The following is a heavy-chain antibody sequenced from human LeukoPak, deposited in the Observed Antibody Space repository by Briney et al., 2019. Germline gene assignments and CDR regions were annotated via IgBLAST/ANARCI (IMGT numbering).Heavy chain of an antibody. CDR1: GASISSYY. D-gene: IGHD6-19*01. CDR2: IYTSGST. CDR3: ARESGWCNAFDI. Sequence: PSETLSLTCTVSGASISSYYWSWIRQPAGKGLEWIGRIYTSGSTNYNPSLKSRVTMSVDTSKNQLSLKLTSVTAADTAVYYCARESGWCNAFDIWGQGTMVTVSS. V-gene: IGHV4-4*07. J-gene: IGHJ3*02.